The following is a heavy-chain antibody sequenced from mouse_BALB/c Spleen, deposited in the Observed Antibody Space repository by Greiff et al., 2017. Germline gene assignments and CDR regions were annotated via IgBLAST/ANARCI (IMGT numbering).Heavy chain of an antibody. Sequence: VQLKESGAELVRPGASVKLSCTASGFNIKDYYMHWVKQRPEQGLEWIGWIDPENGDTEYAPKFQGKATMTADTSSNTAYLQLSSLPSEDTAVCYYNARGGNYFPFDYWGQGTTLTVSS. V-gene: IGHV14-4*02. D-gene: IGHD2-1*01. CDR1: GFNIKDYY. CDR3: NARGGNYFPFDY. J-gene: IGHJ2*01. CDR2: IDPENGDT.